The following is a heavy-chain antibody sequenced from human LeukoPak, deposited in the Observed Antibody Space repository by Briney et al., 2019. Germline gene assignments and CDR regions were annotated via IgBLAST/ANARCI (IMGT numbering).Heavy chain of an antibody. CDR3: ARGRIAAAGTIDY. CDR2: INPSGGST. V-gene: IGHV1-46*01. D-gene: IGHD6-13*01. CDR1: GYTFTSYY. J-gene: IGHJ4*02. Sequence: ASVKVSCKASGYTFTSYYMHWVRQAPGQGLEWMGIINPSGGSTSYAQKFQGRVTMTRDMSTSTAYMELSRLRSDDTAVYYCARGRIAAAGTIDYWGQGTLVTVSS.